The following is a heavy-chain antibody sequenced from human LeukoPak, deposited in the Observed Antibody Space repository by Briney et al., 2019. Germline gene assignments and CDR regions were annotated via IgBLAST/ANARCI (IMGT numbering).Heavy chain of an antibody. Sequence: ASVKVSCKASGYTFTSYGLSWVRQAPGQGLEWMGWISAYNGNTNYAQKLQGRVTMTTDTSTSTAYMELRSLRSDDTAVYYCARNLYSSGWWYFDYWGQGTLVTVSS. CDR2: ISAYNGNT. V-gene: IGHV1-18*01. J-gene: IGHJ4*02. CDR3: ARNLYSSGWWYFDY. CDR1: GYTFTSYG. D-gene: IGHD6-19*01.